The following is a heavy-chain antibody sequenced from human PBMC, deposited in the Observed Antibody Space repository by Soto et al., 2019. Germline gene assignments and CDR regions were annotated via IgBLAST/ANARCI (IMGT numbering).Heavy chain of an antibody. J-gene: IGHJ3*02. CDR3: ARGAIGAFDI. V-gene: IGHV4-59*01. CDR1: GDSITSFY. Sequence: QVHLQESGPGVVRPSETLSLSCTVSGDSITSFYWTWIRQPPGKGLEWIGYVHYSGTSRNNPSLDSRVMISVDTSKNQFFLNLKSVTAADTAFYSCARGAIGAFDIWGQGTMVTVSS. D-gene: IGHD3-16*01. CDR2: VHYSGTS.